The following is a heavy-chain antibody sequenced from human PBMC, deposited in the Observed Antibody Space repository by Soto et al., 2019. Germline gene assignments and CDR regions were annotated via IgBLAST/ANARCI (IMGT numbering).Heavy chain of an antibody. J-gene: IGHJ6*03. Sequence: SETLSLTCTVSGGSISSSSYYWGWIRQPPGKGLEWIGSIYYSGSTYYNPSLKSRVTISVDTSKNQFSLKLSSVTAADTAVYYCAITGTLYMDVWGKGTTVTVSS. CDR3: AITGTLYMDV. CDR1: GGSISSSSYY. D-gene: IGHD1-7*01. V-gene: IGHV4-39*01. CDR2: IYYSGST.